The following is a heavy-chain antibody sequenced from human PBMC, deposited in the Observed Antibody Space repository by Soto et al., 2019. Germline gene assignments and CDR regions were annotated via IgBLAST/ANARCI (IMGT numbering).Heavy chain of an antibody. CDR3: ARGGGYNWNYNWFDP. V-gene: IGHV3-48*02. J-gene: IGHJ5*02. Sequence: EVQLVESGGGLVQPGGSLRLSCAASGFTFSIYTMNWVRQAPGKGLAWVSCISGGSSSIYYADSVKGRFTISRDNAKNSLYLQMNSLRDEDTAVYYCARGGGYNWNYNWFDPWGQGTLVTVSS. CDR2: ISGGSSSI. D-gene: IGHD1-7*01. CDR1: GFTFSIYT.